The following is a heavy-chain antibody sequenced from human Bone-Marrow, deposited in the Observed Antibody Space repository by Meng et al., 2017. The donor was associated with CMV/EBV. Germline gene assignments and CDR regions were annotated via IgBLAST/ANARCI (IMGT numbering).Heavy chain of an antibody. CDR2: ISSSSSYI. CDR1: GFTFSSYS. D-gene: IGHD3-16*01. CDR3: ARGGGTPWGMDV. V-gene: IGHV3-21*01. Sequence: GESLKISCAASGFTFSSYSMNWVRQAPGKGLEWVSSISSSSSYIYYADSVKGRFTISRDNAKNSLYLQMNSLRAEDTAVYYCARGGGTPWGMDVWGQGPTVTVSS. J-gene: IGHJ6*02.